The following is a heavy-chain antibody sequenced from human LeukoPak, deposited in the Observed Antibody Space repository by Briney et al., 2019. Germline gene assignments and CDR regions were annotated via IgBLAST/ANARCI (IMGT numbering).Heavy chain of an antibody. CDR3: ARDQERGQLLWIPFDY. Sequence: ASVKVSCKASGYTFTGYYMHWVRQAPGQGLEWMGWISAYNGNTNYAQKLQGRVTMTTDTSTSTAYMELRSLRSDDTAVYYCARDQERGQLLWIPFDYWGQGTLVTVSS. CDR1: GYTFTGYY. CDR2: ISAYNGNT. V-gene: IGHV1-18*04. D-gene: IGHD2-2*01. J-gene: IGHJ4*02.